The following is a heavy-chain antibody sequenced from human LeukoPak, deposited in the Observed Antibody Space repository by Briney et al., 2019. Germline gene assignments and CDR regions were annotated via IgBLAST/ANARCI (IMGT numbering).Heavy chain of an antibody. CDR3: ARYYYDSSGPY. Sequence: PSETLSLTCAVYGGSFSGYYWSWLRQPPGKGVEWIVEINHTGTTNYNPSLKTRVTISLDTSNNQFSLKLSSVTAADTAVYYCARYYYDSSGPYWGQGTLVTVSS. D-gene: IGHD3-22*01. CDR1: GGSFSGYY. V-gene: IGHV4-34*01. J-gene: IGHJ4*02. CDR2: INHTGTT.